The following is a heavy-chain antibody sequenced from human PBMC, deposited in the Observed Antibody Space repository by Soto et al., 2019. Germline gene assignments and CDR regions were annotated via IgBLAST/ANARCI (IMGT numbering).Heavy chain of an antibody. J-gene: IGHJ4*02. V-gene: IGHV4-61*01. CDR2: MSYSGTT. CDR1: GGSVSSSSYY. CDR3: ARAINFEFWSDSQSAYYFDY. Sequence: SETLSLTCTVSGGSVSSSSYYWSWIRQPPGKGLEWIAYMSYSGTTTYNPPLKSRVTISVHTSKNQFSLKLSAVTAADTAVYYCARAINFEFWSDSQSAYYFDYWGQGTLVTVSS. D-gene: IGHD3-3*01.